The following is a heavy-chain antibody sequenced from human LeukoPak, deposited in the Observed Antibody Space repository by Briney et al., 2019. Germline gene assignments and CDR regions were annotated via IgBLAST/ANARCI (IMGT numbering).Heavy chain of an antibody. CDR1: GDSISNYY. V-gene: IGHV4-4*07. D-gene: IGHD3-10*01. Sequence: SETLSLTCTVSGDSISNYYWSWIRQPAGKGLEWIGRIYTSGSTNYNPSLKSRVTISVDKSKNQFSLKLSSVTAADTAVYYCASRGRPSYYYGSGSYNWFDPWGQGTLVTVSS. J-gene: IGHJ5*02. CDR3: ASRGRPSYYYGSGSYNWFDP. CDR2: IYTSGST.